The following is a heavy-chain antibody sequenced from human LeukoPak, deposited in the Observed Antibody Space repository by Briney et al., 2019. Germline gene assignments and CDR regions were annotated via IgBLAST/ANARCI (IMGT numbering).Heavy chain of an antibody. Sequence: GGSLRLSCAASGFTFSRSAMSWVRQAPGKGLEWVSFISTEGGSTYYADSVKGRFTIPRDNSMNTLYLQMNNVRAEDTALYYCAKDWGHNWGQGTQVTVSS. D-gene: IGHD3-16*01. J-gene: IGHJ4*02. CDR3: AKDWGHN. CDR2: ISTEGGST. CDR1: GFTFSRSA. V-gene: IGHV3-23*01.